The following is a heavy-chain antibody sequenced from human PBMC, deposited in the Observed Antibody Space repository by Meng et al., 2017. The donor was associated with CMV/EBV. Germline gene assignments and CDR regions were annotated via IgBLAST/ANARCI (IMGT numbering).Heavy chain of an antibody. D-gene: IGHD5-18*01. CDR1: GFTFSSYA. CDR3: ARDRSSYYYYYGMDV. V-gene: IGHV3-30*04. Sequence: GGSLRLSCAASGFTFSSYAMHWVRQAPGKGLEWVAVISYDGSNKYYADSVKGRFTISRGNSKNTLYLQMNSLRAEDTAVYYCARDRSSYYYYYGMDVWGQGTTVTVSS. CDR2: ISYDGSNK. J-gene: IGHJ6*02.